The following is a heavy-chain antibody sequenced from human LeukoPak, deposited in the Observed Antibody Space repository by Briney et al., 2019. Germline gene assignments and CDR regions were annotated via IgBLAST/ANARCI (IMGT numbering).Heavy chain of an antibody. J-gene: IGHJ4*02. V-gene: IGHV4-39*01. CDR1: GGSISSILHY. D-gene: IGHD3-22*01. CDR3: ARRGDASGYFPEEFDY. Sequence: SETLSPTCTVSGGSISSILHYWGWIRLSPGKGLEWIGNIYYSGATHYNPSLHSRVSISVDTSKNQFSLNLYFVTAADTAVYFCARRGDASGYFPEEFDYWGQGTLVTVSS. CDR2: IYYSGAT.